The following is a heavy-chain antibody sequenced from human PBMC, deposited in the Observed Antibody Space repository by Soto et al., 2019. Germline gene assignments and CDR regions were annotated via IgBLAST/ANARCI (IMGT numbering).Heavy chain of an antibody. V-gene: IGHV2-5*01. J-gene: IGHJ4*02. CDR2: IYWNDDK. CDR1: GFSLSTSGVG. Sequence: SGPTLVNPTQTLTLTGTFSGFSLSTSGVGVGWIRQPPGKALEWLALIYWNDDKRYSPSLKSRLTITKDTSKNQVVLTMTNMDPVDTATYYCAHSLVYPRGPYFDYWGQGTLVTVSS. CDR3: AHSLVYPRGPYFDY. D-gene: IGHD1-20*01.